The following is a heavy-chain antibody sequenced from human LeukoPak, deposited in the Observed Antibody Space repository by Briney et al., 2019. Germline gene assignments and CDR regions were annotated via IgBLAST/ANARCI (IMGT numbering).Heavy chain of an antibody. CDR1: GFTFSNYG. J-gene: IGHJ4*02. CDR3: AKVHLYSFTPPFDY. CDR2: MSFDGSNK. V-gene: IGHV3-30*18. Sequence: PGGSLRLSRAASGFTFSNYGMHWVRQAPGKGLEWVAVMSFDGSNKYYADSVKGRFTISRDTSKNTLYLQMNSLRVEDTAIYYCAKVHLYSFTPPFDYWGQGTLVTVSS. D-gene: IGHD2-21*01.